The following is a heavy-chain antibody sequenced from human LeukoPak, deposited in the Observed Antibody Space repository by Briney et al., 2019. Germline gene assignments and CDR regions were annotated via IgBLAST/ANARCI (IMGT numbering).Heavy chain of an antibody. CDR3: AHRPRRGRTSIAARGWFDP. Sequence: SGPTLVNPTQTLTLTCTFSGFSLSTSGVGVGWIRQPPGKALEWLALIYWNDDKRYSPSLKSRLTITKDTSKNQVVLTMTTMDPVDTATYYCAHRPRRGRTSIAARGWFDPWGQGTLVTVSS. V-gene: IGHV2-5*01. CDR1: GFSLSTSGVG. CDR2: IYWNDDK. J-gene: IGHJ5*02. D-gene: IGHD6-6*01.